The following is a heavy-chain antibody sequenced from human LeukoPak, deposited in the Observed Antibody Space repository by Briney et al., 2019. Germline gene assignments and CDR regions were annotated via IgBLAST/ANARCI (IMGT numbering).Heavy chain of an antibody. Sequence: GGSLRLSCAASGFTFSSYTMHWIRQAPGKGLEWVSSISGSNSYIFYADSVKGRFTVSRDNAKDSLYLQMNSLRAEDTAVYHCARALTTLTYEGYWGQGTLVTVSS. CDR1: GFTFSSYT. V-gene: IGHV3-21*01. J-gene: IGHJ4*02. CDR2: ISGSNSYI. CDR3: ARALTTLTYEGY. D-gene: IGHD1-1*01.